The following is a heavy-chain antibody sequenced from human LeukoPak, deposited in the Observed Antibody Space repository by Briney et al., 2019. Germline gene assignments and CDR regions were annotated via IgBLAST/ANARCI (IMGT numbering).Heavy chain of an antibody. CDR2: INPYSGGT. CDR1: GYTFTDYY. CDR3: APGARYTSDWNIYCDY. D-gene: IGHD6-19*01. Sequence: GTSVRASCKTSGYTFTDYYIHWVRQAPGQGLGWRGWINPYSGGTKYAQKFQGRVTMTRDTSISAAYMDLSRLRSGDTAVYYCAPGARYTSDWNIYCDYWGQGTLVTVSS. J-gene: IGHJ4*02. V-gene: IGHV1-2*02.